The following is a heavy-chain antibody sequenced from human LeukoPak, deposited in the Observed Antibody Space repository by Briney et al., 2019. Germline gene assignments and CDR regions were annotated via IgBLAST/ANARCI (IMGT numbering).Heavy chain of an antibody. CDR3: ARGEDGDYYFQH. CDR1: GGSFSGYY. CDR2: INHSGSS. J-gene: IGHJ1*01. V-gene: IGHV4-34*01. Sequence: SETLSLTCAVYGGSFSGYYWSWIRQPPGKGLEWIGEINHSGSSNYNPSLKSRVTISVDTSKDQFSLKLSSVTAADTAVYYCARGEDGDYYFQHWGQGTLVTVSS. D-gene: IGHD4-17*01.